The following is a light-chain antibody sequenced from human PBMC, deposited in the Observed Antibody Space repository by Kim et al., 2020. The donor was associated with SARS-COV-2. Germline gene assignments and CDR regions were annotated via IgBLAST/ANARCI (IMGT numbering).Light chain of an antibody. CDR2: DVN. V-gene: IGLV2-14*03. Sequence: QSALTQPASVSGSPGKSITISCTGTSSDVGGYSYVSWYQQHPGKAPKLMIYDVNKRPSGVSNRFSGSKSGNTASLTISGLQAEDETDYFCSSYTSSSTWVFGGGTQLTVL. CDR1: SSDVGGYSY. CDR3: SSYTSSSTWV. J-gene: IGLJ3*02.